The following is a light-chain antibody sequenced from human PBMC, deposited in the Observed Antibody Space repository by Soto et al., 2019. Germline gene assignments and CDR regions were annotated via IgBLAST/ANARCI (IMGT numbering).Light chain of an antibody. J-gene: IGKJ5*01. V-gene: IGKV1-33*01. CDR3: QQSNDLVS. Sequence: DIQMTQSPSSLSASVGDRVTITCRASQDIGSHLAWYQQKPEKAPKSLIFDASTSKTGVPSRFSGSGSGTDFSFTISSLQPEDIATYYCQQSNDLVSFGQGTRLEI. CDR1: QDIGSH. CDR2: DAS.